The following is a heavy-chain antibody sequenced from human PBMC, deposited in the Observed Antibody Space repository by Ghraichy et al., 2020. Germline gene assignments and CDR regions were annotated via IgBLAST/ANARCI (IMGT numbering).Heavy chain of an antibody. CDR3: ARISDYGGYYFDY. V-gene: IGHV4-39*01. CDR1: GGSISSTYY. CDR2: IYYSGST. J-gene: IGHJ4*02. Sequence: SETLSLTCTVSGGSISSTYYWGWIRQPPGKGLEWIGLIYYSGSTYYNPSLQSRVTISLDTSKNQSSLKLSSVTAADTALYYCARISDYGGYYFDYWGQGTLVTVSS. D-gene: IGHD4-17*01.